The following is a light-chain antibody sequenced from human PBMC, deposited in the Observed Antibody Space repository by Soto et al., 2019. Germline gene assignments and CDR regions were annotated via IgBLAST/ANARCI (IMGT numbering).Light chain of an antibody. Sequence: EIVLTQSPGTLSLSPGERATLSCRASQSVSSNYLAWYQQKTGQAPRLLMYGASSRATGIPDRFSGSGSGTDFTLTISRPEPEDFAVYFCQQYSSSPYTFGQGTKLEIK. CDR2: GAS. V-gene: IGKV3-20*01. CDR1: QSVSSNY. J-gene: IGKJ2*01. CDR3: QQYSSSPYT.